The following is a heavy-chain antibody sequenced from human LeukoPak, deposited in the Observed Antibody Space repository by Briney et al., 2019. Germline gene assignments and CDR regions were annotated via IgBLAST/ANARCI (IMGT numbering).Heavy chain of an antibody. D-gene: IGHD5-24*01. CDR1: GYTFTGYF. Sequence: ASVKVSCKASGYTFTGYFMHWVRPAPGQGVEWMGWINPKNGGTNYAQNFQGAVTLTRETSLSTAYMRLSRLNSDDKAVYCYAKNQGYNSRASSVGYHWGQGTPVTVSS. V-gene: IGHV1-2*02. CDR3: AKNQGYNSRASSVGYH. CDR2: INPKNGGT. J-gene: IGHJ5*02.